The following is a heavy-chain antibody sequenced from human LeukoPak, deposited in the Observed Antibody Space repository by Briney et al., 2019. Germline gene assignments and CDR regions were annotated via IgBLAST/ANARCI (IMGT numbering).Heavy chain of an antibody. D-gene: IGHD2-8*01. V-gene: IGHV1-2*02. Sequence: GASVKVSCKASGYTFTGYYMHWVRQAPGQGLEWMGWINPNSGGTNYAQKFQGRVTMTRDTSISTAYMELSRLGSDDTAVYYCARVGYECMPLGWFDPWGQGTLVTVSS. CDR1: GYTFTGYY. J-gene: IGHJ5*02. CDR2: INPNSGGT. CDR3: ARVGYECMPLGWFDP.